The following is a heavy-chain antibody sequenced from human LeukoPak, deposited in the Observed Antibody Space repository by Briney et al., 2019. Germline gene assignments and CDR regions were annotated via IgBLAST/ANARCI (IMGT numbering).Heavy chain of an antibody. CDR2: ISSSSSDI. CDR3: AKGEQQLELDY. D-gene: IGHD6-13*01. V-gene: IGHV3-21*01. CDR1: GFSFSSYS. J-gene: IGHJ4*02. Sequence: GGSLRLSCAASGFSFSSYSMNWLRQAPGKGLEWVSSISSSSSDIFYADSVKGRFTISRDNAKSSLLLQMNSLRAEDTAVYYCAKGEQQLELDYWGQGTLVTVSS.